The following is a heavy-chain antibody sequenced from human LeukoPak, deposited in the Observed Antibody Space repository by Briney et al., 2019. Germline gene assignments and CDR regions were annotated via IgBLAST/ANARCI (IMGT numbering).Heavy chain of an antibody. V-gene: IGHV3-43*02. D-gene: IGHD1-26*01. J-gene: IGHJ6*02. Sequence: PGGSLRLSCTASGFTFGAYAMHWVRQVPGKGLEWVSLINKDGDATYYADSANGRFTISRDNSKNSLYLQMNSLRSEDSALYYCATWAFYHGLDAWGRGSTVTVSS. CDR2: INKDGDAT. CDR3: ATWAFYHGLDA. CDR1: GFTFGAYA.